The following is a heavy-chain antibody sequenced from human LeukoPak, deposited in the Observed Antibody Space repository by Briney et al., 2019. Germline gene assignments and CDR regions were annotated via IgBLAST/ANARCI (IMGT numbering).Heavy chain of an antibody. J-gene: IGHJ4*02. CDR3: AKDRDKIFGLVGY. V-gene: IGHV3-30*18. Sequence: GRSLRLSCAASGFTFSSYGMHWVRQAPGKGLEWVAVISYDGSNKYYADSVKGRFTISRDNSKNTLYLQMNSLRAEDTAVYYCAKDRDKIFGLVGYWGQGTLVTVSS. CDR1: GFTFSSYG. D-gene: IGHD2-15*01. CDR2: ISYDGSNK.